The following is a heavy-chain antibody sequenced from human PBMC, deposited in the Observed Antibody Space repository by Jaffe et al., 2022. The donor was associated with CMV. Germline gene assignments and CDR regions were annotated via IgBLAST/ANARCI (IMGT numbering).Heavy chain of an antibody. Sequence: QLQLQESGPGLVKPSETLSLTCTVSGGSISSSSYYWGWIRQPPGKGLEWIGSIYYSGSTYYNPSLKSRVTISVDTSKNQFSLKLSSVTAADTAVYYCASLYDFWSGPFDYWGQGTLVTVSS. CDR3: ASLYDFWSGPFDY. J-gene: IGHJ4*02. CDR1: GGSISSSSYY. V-gene: IGHV4-39*01. D-gene: IGHD3-3*01. CDR2: IYYSGST.